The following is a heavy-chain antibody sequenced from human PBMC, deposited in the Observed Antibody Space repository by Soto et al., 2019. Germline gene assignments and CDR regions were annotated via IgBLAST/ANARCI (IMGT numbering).Heavy chain of an antibody. D-gene: IGHD3-10*01. CDR2: IIPIFGTA. Sequence: QVQLVQSGVEVKKPGSSVKVSCKASGGTFSSYAISWVRQAPGQRLEWMGGIIPIFGTANYAQKFQGRVTITADESTSTAYMELSSLRSEDTAVYYCARVIMVRGVRHWFDPWGQGTLVTVSS. CDR3: ARVIMVRGVRHWFDP. V-gene: IGHV1-69*01. J-gene: IGHJ5*02. CDR1: GGTFSSYA.